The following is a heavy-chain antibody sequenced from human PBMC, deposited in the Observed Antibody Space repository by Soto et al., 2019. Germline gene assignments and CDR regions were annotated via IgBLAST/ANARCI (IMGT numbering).Heavy chain of an antibody. CDR2: INAGNGNT. Sequence: ASVKVSCKASGYTFTSYAMHWVRQAPGQRLEWMGWINAGNGNTKYSQKFQGRVTITRDTSASTVYMELSSLRSEDTAVYYCASPLGLHCYYGMDVWGQGTTVTVSS. CDR1: GYTFTSYA. J-gene: IGHJ6*02. V-gene: IGHV1-3*01. CDR3: ASPLGLHCYYGMDV.